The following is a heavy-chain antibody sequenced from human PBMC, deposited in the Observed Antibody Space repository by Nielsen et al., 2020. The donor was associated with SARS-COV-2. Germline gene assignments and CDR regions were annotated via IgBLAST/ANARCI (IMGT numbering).Heavy chain of an antibody. CDR2: ISSGDTI. V-gene: IGHV3-48*01. CDR1: GFSFSTSA. D-gene: IGHD6-13*01. CDR3: ARDSAGFDF. J-gene: IGHJ3*01. Sequence: GESLKISCAASGFSFSTSAMTWVRQAPGKGLEWLSYISSGDTIYYAESVQGRFTISRDNSKNTLYLQLNGLRPEDTAVYYCARDSAGFDFWGQGTMVTVSS.